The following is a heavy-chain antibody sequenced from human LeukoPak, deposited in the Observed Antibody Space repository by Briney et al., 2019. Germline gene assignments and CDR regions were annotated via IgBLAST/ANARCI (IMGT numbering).Heavy chain of an antibody. CDR1: GFTFSSYG. D-gene: IGHD6-13*01. Sequence: GGSLTLSCAASGFTFSSYGMHWVRQAPGKGLEWVAFIRYDGSNKYYADSVKGRFTISRDNSKNTLYLQMNSLRAEDTAVYYCAKDPGGSSWYVGDDNYMDVWGKGTTVTVSS. V-gene: IGHV3-30*02. CDR2: IRYDGSNK. J-gene: IGHJ6*03. CDR3: AKDPGGSSWYVGDDNYMDV.